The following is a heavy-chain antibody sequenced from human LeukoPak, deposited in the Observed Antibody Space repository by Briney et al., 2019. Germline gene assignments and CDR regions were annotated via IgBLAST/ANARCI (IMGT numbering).Heavy chain of an antibody. V-gene: IGHV3-64*01. J-gene: IGHJ6*03. CDR1: GFTFSSYA. CDR2: ISSNGGST. CDR3: ARTSGPSYYMDV. Sequence: PGGSLRLSCAASGFTFSSYAMHWLRQAPGKGLEYVSAISSNGGSTYYANSVKGRFTISRDNSKNTLYLKMVSLRAEDMAVYYCARTSGPSYYMDVWGKGTTVTVSS.